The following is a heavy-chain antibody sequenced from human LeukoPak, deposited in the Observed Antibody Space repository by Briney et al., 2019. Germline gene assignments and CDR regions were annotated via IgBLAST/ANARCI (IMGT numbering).Heavy chain of an antibody. CDR2: INHSGST. J-gene: IGHJ4*02. CDR1: GGSFSGYY. V-gene: IGHV4-34*01. D-gene: IGHD6-19*01. CDR3: ARRDSYSSGSGFDY. Sequence: SETLSLTCAVYGGSFSGYYWSWIRQPPGKGLEWIGEINHSGSTNYNPSLESRVTISVDTSKNQFSLKLSSVTAADTAVYYCARRDSYSSGSGFDYWGQGTLVTVSS.